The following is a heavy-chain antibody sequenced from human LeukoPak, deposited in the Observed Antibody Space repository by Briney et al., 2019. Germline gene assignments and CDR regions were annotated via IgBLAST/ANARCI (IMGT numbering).Heavy chain of an antibody. J-gene: IGHJ5*02. CDR3: AASLGYCSGGSCYRDWFDP. D-gene: IGHD2-15*01. CDR1: GYTLTELS. Sequence: ASVKVSRKVSGYTLTELSMHWVRQAPGKGLEWMGGFDPEDGETIYAQKFQGRVTMTEDTSTDTAYMELSSLRSEDTAVYYCAASLGYCSGGSCYRDWFDPWGQGTLVTVSS. CDR2: FDPEDGET. V-gene: IGHV1-24*01.